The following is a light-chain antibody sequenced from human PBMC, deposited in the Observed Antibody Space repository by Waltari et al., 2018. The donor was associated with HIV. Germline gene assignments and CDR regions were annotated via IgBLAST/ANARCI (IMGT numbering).Light chain of an antibody. CDR1: SSSVGGHNY. V-gene: IGLV2-14*03. CDR2: DVS. CDR3: SSYTSSSTVV. Sequence: QSALTQPASVSGSPGQSITTSCTGTSSSVGGHNYVSCYQQHPGKAPKLMIYDVSNRPSGVSNRFSGSKSGNTASLTISGLQAEDEADYYCSSYTSSSTVVFGGGTKLTVL. J-gene: IGLJ2*01.